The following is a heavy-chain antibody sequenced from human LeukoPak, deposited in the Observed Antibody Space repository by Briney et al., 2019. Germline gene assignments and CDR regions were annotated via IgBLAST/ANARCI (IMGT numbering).Heavy chain of an antibody. CDR3: ARDGYSYGWGDNWFDP. Sequence: SETLSLTCTVSGDSISSYYWSWIRQPPGKGLEWIGYIYYSGSTNYNPSLKSRVTISVDTSKNQFSLRLSSVTAADTAIYYCARDGYSYGWGDNWFDPWGQGTLVIVSS. J-gene: IGHJ5*02. CDR2: IYYSGST. V-gene: IGHV4-59*12. D-gene: IGHD5-18*01. CDR1: GDSISSYY.